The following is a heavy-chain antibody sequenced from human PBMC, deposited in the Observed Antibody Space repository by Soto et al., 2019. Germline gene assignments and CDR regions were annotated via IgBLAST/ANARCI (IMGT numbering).Heavy chain of an antibody. D-gene: IGHD6-13*01. V-gene: IGHV3-43*01. CDR3: AKDSSIAAAGSPDY. Sequence: GGSLRLSCAASGFTFDDYTMHWVRQAPGKGLEWVSLISWDGGSTYYADSVKGRFTISRDNSKNSLYLQMNSLRTEDTALYYCAKDSSIAAAGSPDYWGQGTLVTVSS. CDR2: ISWDGGST. J-gene: IGHJ4*02. CDR1: GFTFDDYT.